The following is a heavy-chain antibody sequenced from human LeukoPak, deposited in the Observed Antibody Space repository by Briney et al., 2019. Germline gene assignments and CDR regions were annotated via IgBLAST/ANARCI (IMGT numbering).Heavy chain of an antibody. V-gene: IGHV3-30*18. J-gene: IGHJ4*02. CDR2: ISYDGSNK. D-gene: IGHD3-22*01. CDR3: AKDCYDSSGYYPYYFDY. Sequence: PGGPLRLSCAASGFTFSSYGMHWVRQAPGKGLEWVAVISYDGSNKYYADSVKGRFTISRDNSKNTLYLQMNSLRAEDTAVYYCAKDCYDSSGYYPYYFDYWGQGTLVTVSS. CDR1: GFTFSSYG.